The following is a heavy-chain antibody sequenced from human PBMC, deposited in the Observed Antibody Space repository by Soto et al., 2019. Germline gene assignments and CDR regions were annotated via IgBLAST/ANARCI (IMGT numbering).Heavy chain of an antibody. D-gene: IGHD2-15*01. J-gene: IGHJ4*02. CDR2: MNPNSGNT. CDR3: ARGRDCSGGSCYPVEYYFDY. CDR1: GYTFTSYD. Sequence: ASVKVSCKASGYTFTSYDINWVRQATGQGLEWMGWMNPNSGNTGYAQKFQGRVTMTRNTSISTAYMELSSLRSEDTAVYYCARGRDCSGGSCYPVEYYFDYWGQGTLVTVSS. V-gene: IGHV1-8*01.